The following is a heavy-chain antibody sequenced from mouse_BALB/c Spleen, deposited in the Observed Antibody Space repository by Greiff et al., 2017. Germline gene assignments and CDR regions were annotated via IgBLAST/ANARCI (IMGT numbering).Heavy chain of an antibody. D-gene: IGHD3-1*01. CDR1: GFTFSDYY. CDR3: ARDRGGPMDY. V-gene: IGHV5-4*02. J-gene: IGHJ4*01. CDR2: ISDGGSYT. Sequence: EVQLVESGGGLVKPGGSLKLSCAASGFTFSDYYMYWVRQTPEKRLEWVATISDGGSYTYYPDSVTGRFTISRDNAKNNLYLQMSSLKSEDTAMYYCARDRGGPMDYWGQGTSVTVSS.